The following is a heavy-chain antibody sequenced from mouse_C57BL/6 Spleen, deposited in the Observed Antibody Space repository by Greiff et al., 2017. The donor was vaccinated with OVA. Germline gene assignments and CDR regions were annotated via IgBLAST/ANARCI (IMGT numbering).Heavy chain of an antibody. Sequence: EVKLMESGEGLVKPGGSLKLSCAASGFTFSSYAMSWVRQTPEKRLEWVAYISSGGDYIYYADTVKGRFTISRDNARNTLYLQMSSLKSEDTAMYYCTRGDYSNYYFDYWGQGTTLTVSS. CDR1: GFTFSSYA. V-gene: IGHV5-9-1*02. CDR2: ISSGGDYI. D-gene: IGHD2-5*01. CDR3: TRGDYSNYYFDY. J-gene: IGHJ2*01.